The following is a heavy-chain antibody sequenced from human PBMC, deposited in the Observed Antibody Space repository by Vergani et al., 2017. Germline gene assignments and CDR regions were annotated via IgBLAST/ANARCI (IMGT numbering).Heavy chain of an antibody. D-gene: IGHD3-10*01. CDR1: GYSFTSYW. J-gene: IGHJ6*02. V-gene: IGHV5-51*01. CDR2: IYPGDSDT. Sequence: EVQLVQSGAEVKKPGESLKISCKGSGYSFTSYWIGWVRQMPGKGLEWMVIIYPGDSDTRYSPSFQGEVTISADKCISTAYLQCSSLKASDTAMFYCARHYYGSGRDYGMDVWGQGTTVTVSS. CDR3: ARHYYGSGRDYGMDV.